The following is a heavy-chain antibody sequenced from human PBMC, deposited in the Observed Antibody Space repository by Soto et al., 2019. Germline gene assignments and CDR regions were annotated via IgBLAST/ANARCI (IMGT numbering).Heavy chain of an antibody. CDR3: ARDKITGLFDY. CDR2: INHSGST. J-gene: IGHJ4*02. D-gene: IGHD2-8*02. CDR1: GWSFSGYY. V-gene: IGHV4-34*01. Sequence: SETLSLTCAFYGWSFSGYYWTWIRQPPGTGLEWIGEINHSGSTNYNPSLKSRVTISVDTSKNQFSLKLTSVTAADTAVYYCARDKITGLFDYWGRGTLVTVSS.